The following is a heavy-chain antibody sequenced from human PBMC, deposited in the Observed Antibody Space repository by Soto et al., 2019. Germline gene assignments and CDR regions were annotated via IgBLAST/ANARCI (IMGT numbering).Heavy chain of an antibody. CDR1: GFTFSSYA. CDR2: ISYDGSNK. J-gene: IGHJ5*02. CDR3: ARDPYCSGGRCYSNWFDP. V-gene: IGHV3-30*14. D-gene: IGHD2-15*01. Sequence: QVQLVESGGGVVQPGRSLRLSCAASGFTFSSYAMHWVRQAPGKGLEWVAVISYDGSNKYYADSVKGRFTISRDNSKNSLYLKMNSQGAEDMAVYYWARDPYCSGGRCYSNWFDPWVQGTLVTVSS.